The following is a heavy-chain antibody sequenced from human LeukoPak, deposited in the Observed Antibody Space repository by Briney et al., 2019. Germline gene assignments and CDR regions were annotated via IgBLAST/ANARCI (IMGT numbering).Heavy chain of an antibody. V-gene: IGHV4-34*01. CDR1: GGSFSGYY. CDR3: ARDRATTVTTGPFDN. D-gene: IGHD4-11*01. Sequence: SETLSLTCAVYGGSFSGYYWSWIRQPPGKGLEWIGEINHSGSTNYNPSLKSRVTISVDTSKNQFSLKLISVTAADTAVYYCARDRATTVTTGPFDNWGQGTLVTVSS. CDR2: INHSGST. J-gene: IGHJ4*02.